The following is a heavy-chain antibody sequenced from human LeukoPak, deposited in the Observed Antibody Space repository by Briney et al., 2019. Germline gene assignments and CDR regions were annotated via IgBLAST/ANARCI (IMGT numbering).Heavy chain of an antibody. CDR2: IWYDGSNK. J-gene: IGHJ6*02. V-gene: IGHV3-33*01. CDR1: GFTFNSYG. Sequence: GGSLRLSCAASGFTFNSYGMHWVRQAPGKGLEWVAVIWYDGSNKYYADSVKGRFTISRDNSKNTLYLQMNSLRAEDTAVYYCARSSDITYYYDSSGYSGSDYGMDVWGQGTTVTVSS. D-gene: IGHD3-22*01. CDR3: ARSSDITYYYDSSGYSGSDYGMDV.